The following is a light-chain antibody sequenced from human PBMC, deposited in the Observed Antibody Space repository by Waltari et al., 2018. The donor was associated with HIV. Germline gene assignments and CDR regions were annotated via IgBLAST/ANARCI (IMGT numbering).Light chain of an antibody. V-gene: IGKV4-1*01. Sequence: IVMTQSPASLAVTLGDRVTINCKSSRNVFGMTYQVGYLSWYLQKPVQPPKLLIRWGSTLEVGVPERFSAGGYGTEFTLTISSLQEEDVGVYYCQQYYTAPYTFGQGTRVEVK. CDR1: RNVFGMTYQVGY. CDR3: QQYYTAPYT. J-gene: IGKJ2*01. CDR2: WGS.